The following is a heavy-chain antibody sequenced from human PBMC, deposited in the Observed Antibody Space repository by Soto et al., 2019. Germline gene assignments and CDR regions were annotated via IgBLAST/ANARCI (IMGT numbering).Heavy chain of an antibody. CDR2: ISYGGNT. J-gene: IGHJ3*02. CDR3: ARQEWFRSRSSLTAFDI. D-gene: IGHD3-3*01. Sequence: SETLSLTCIVSGDSISSPNYYWGWIRQAPGRGLEWIGSISYGGNTFYNPSLKSRLTISGDTANNLFILNLNSVTAADTAVYYCARQEWFRSRSSLTAFDIWGQGTLVTVSS. CDR1: GDSISSPNYY. V-gene: IGHV4-39*01.